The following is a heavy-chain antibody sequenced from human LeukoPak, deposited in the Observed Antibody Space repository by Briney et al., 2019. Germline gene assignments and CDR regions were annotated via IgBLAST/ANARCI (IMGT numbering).Heavy chain of an antibody. V-gene: IGHV4-59*02. CDR1: GGSVSRYF. CDR2: IYADGRT. D-gene: IGHD4-17*01. Sequence: SETLSLTCTVSGGSVSRYFWRWVRQPPGRGLQWIGHIYADGRTKYNPSLESRVAISVDTSKNQFSLKLSSVTPADTAVYYWASGRNDYGDHASDFWGQGTLVTVSS. CDR3: ASGRNDYGDHASDF. J-gene: IGHJ4*02.